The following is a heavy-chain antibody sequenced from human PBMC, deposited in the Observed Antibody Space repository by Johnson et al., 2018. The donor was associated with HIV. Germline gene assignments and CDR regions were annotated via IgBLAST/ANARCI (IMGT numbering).Heavy chain of an antibody. V-gene: IGHV3-33*01. Sequence: QVQLVESGGGVVQPGRSLRLSCVASGFTFSNYGMHWVRQAPGKGLEWVALVWYDGGNKYYADSVKGRFTIFRDNSENTLYLQMNSLSAEETAVYYCASGVYSSSWSWDVAFDIWGQGTMVTVSS. J-gene: IGHJ3*02. CDR2: VWYDGGNK. D-gene: IGHD6-13*01. CDR1: GFTFSNYG. CDR3: ASGVYSSSWSWDVAFDI.